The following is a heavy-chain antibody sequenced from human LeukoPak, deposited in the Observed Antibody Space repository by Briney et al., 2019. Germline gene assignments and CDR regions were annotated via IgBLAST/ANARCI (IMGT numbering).Heavy chain of an antibody. CDR3: ARIGGYSSGRDFDY. CDR1: GDSVSSNSAA. Sequence: SQTLSPTCAISGDSVSSNSAAWNWIRQSPSRGLEWLGRTYYRSKWYNDYAVSVKSRITINPDTSKDQFSLQLNSVTPEDTAVYYCARIGGYSSGRDFDYWGQGTLVTVSS. J-gene: IGHJ4*02. D-gene: IGHD6-19*01. V-gene: IGHV6-1*01. CDR2: TYYRSKWYN.